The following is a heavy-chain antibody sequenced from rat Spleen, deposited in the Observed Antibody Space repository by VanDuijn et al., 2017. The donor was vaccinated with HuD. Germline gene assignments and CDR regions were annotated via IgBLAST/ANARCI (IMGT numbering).Heavy chain of an antibody. V-gene: IGHV5-19*01. D-gene: IGHD1-4*01. Sequence: EVQLVESGGGLVQPGRSLKLSCAASRFTFSNYGMHWIRQAPTKGLEWVASISPSGGSTYYRDSVKGRFTISRDNAKSTLYLQMDSLRSEDTATYYCARRRYGYTYDVMDAWGQGASVTVSS. CDR2: ISPSGGST. J-gene: IGHJ4*01. CDR3: ARRRYGYTYDVMDA. CDR1: RFTFSNYG.